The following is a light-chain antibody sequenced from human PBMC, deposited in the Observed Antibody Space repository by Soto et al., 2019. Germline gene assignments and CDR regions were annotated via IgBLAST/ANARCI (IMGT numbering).Light chain of an antibody. Sequence: SELTRAASVSGSPGQSITISCVGTSGDIGDYNYVSWYQQHPGKVPKVIIYDVSNRPSGVSYRFSGTKSGNTASLTVSGLQAEDEADYYCCSYTRSGTLIFGTGTKLTVL. CDR3: CSYTRSGTLI. J-gene: IGLJ1*01. CDR2: DVS. V-gene: IGLV2-14*01. CDR1: SGDIGDYNY.